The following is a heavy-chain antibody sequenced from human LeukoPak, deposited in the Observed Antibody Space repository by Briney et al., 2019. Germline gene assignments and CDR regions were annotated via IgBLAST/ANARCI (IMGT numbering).Heavy chain of an antibody. CDR1: GGSISSYY. CDR3: ARDSSGYSLFDY. V-gene: IGHV4-59*12. J-gene: IGHJ4*02. CDR2: IYYSGST. D-gene: IGHD3-22*01. Sequence: SETLSLTCTVSGGSISSYYWSWIRQPPGKGLEWIGYIYYSGSTNYNPSLMSRVTISVDTTKNQSSLKLSSVTAADTAVYYCARDSSGYSLFDYWGQGTLVTVSS.